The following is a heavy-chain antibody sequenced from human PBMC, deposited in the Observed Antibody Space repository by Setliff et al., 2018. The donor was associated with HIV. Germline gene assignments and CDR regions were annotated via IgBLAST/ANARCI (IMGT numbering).Heavy chain of an antibody. CDR2: IYYSGAT. Sequence: PSETLSLTCTVSGGSININNYYWGWIRQPPGKGLEWIGSIYYSGATYYKPSLKSRLTIAIDTSKNQFSLKLRSVTAADTAVYYCARARGLLPYYYLDVWGKGTTVTVSS. V-gene: IGHV4-39*01. CDR3: ARARGLLPYYYLDV. CDR1: GGSININNYY. D-gene: IGHD3-10*01. J-gene: IGHJ6*03.